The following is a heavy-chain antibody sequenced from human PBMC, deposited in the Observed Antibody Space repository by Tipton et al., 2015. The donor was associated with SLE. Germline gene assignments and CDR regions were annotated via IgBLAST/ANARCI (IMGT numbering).Heavy chain of an antibody. Sequence: TLSLTCTVSGGSISSHYWSWIRQPPGKGLEWIGYIYYSGSTNYNPSLKSRVTISVDTSKNQFSLKLSSVTAADTAVYYCARVRNYYYMDVWGKGTTVTVSS. CDR1: GGSISSHY. J-gene: IGHJ6*03. V-gene: IGHV4-59*11. CDR2: IYYSGST. CDR3: ARVRNYYYMDV.